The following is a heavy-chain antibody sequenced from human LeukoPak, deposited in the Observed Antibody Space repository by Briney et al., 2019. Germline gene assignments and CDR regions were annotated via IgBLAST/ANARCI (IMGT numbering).Heavy chain of an antibody. CDR1: GYTFTSYA. D-gene: IGHD3-9*01. Sequence: GASVKVSCKASGYTFTSYAMHWVRQAPGQRLEWMGWINAGNGNTKYSQKLQGRVTITRDTSASTAYMELSSLRSEDTAVYYCARALGGDWLYDCWGQGTLVTVSS. CDR3: ARALGGDWLYDC. J-gene: IGHJ4*02. CDR2: INAGNGNT. V-gene: IGHV1-3*01.